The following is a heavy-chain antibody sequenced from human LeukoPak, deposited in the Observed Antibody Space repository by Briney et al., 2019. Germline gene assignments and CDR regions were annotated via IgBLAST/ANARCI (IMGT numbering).Heavy chain of an antibody. Sequence: GASVKVSCKTSGYTFTSYGISWVRQAPGQGLEWMGWISAYNGNTNYAQKLQGRVTMTTDTSTSTAYMELRSLRSDDTAVYYCARWYSSSWYEDWFDPWGQGTLVTVSS. CDR2: ISAYNGNT. V-gene: IGHV1-18*01. D-gene: IGHD6-13*01. CDR3: ARWYSSSWYEDWFDP. CDR1: GYTFTSYG. J-gene: IGHJ5*02.